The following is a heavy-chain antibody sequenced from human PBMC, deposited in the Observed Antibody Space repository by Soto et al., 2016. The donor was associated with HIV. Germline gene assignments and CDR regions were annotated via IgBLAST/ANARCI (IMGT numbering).Heavy chain of an antibody. CDR3: ARESVVGATYYYGMDV. CDR1: GFTFSSYA. V-gene: IGHV3-30*04. Sequence: VQLVESGGGVVQPGRSLRLSCAASGFTFSSYAMHWVRQAPGKGLEWVAVISYDGSNKYYADSVKGRFTISRDNSKNTLYLQMNSLRAEDTAVYYCARESVVGATYYYGMDVWGQGTTVTVSS. D-gene: IGHD1-26*01. CDR2: ISYDGSNK. J-gene: IGHJ6*02.